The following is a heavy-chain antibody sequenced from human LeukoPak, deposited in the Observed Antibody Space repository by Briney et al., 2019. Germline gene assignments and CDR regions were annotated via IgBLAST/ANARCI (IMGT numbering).Heavy chain of an antibody. CDR2: ISGSGGST. J-gene: IGHJ4*02. CDR3: AKTMVRGASTPYYFDY. Sequence: PGGSLRLSCAASGFTFSSYAMSWVRQAPGKGLEWVSAISGSGGSTYYADSVKGRFTTSRDNSKNTLYLQMNSLRAEDTAVYYCAKTMVRGASTPYYFDYWGQGTLVTVSS. CDR1: GFTFSSYA. V-gene: IGHV3-23*01. D-gene: IGHD3-10*01.